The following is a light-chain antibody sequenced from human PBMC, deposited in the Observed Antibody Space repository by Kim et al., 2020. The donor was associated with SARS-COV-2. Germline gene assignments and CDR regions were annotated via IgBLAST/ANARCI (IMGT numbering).Light chain of an antibody. Sequence: ASVGDRVTLTCRASQGFGNSLAWYQQRPGKIHKVLIYAASTLQSVVPGRFSGSQSGTDFTLTISSLQPEDVATYYCQKYDDDPLTYGGGTKVDIK. CDR3: QKYDDDPLT. CDR2: AAS. V-gene: IGKV1-27*01. J-gene: IGKJ4*01. CDR1: QGFGNS.